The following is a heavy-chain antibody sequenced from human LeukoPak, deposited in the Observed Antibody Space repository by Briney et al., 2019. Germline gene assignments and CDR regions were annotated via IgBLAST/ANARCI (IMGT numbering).Heavy chain of an antibody. V-gene: IGHV4-59*01. D-gene: IGHD3-9*01. CDR2: IYYSGST. CDR3: ARDWYDIFGYYYGMDV. Sequence: PSETLSLTCTVSGGSISSYYWSWIRQPPGKGLEWIGYIYYSGSTNYNPSLKSRVTISVDTSKNQFSLKLSSVTAADTVVYYCARDWYDIFGYYYGMDVWGQGTTVTVSS. CDR1: GGSISSYY. J-gene: IGHJ6*02.